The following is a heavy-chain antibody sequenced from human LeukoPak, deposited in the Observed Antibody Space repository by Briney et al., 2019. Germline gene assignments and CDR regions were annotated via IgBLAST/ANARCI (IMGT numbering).Heavy chain of an antibody. CDR2: IYCSGST. V-gene: IGHV4-4*07. CDR3: ARVRGYCSGGSCAYYFDY. Sequence: SETLSLTCTVSGGSISSYYWSWIRQPAGKGLEWIGRIYCSGSTNYNPSLKSRVTMSVDTSKNQFSLKLSSVTAADTAVYYCARVRGYCSGGSCAYYFDYWGQGTLVTVSS. J-gene: IGHJ4*02. CDR1: GGSISSYY. D-gene: IGHD2-15*01.